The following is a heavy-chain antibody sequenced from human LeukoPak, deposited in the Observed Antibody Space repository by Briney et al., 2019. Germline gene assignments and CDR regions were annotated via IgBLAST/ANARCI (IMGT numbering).Heavy chain of an antibody. CDR2: IYSGGST. D-gene: IGHD2-2*01. CDR3: ARVFGLGYCSRTSCYYYYGMDV. J-gene: IGHJ6*04. Sequence: PGGSLRLSCAASGFTFSSYWMSWVRQAPGKGLEWVSVIYSGGSTYYADSVKGRFTISRDNSKNTLYLQMNSLRAEDTAVYYCARVFGLGYCSRTSCYYYYGMDVGGKGPRVTVSS. V-gene: IGHV3-66*02. CDR1: GFTFSSYW.